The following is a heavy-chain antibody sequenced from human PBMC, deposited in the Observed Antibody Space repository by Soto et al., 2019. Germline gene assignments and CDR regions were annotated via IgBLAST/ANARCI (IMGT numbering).Heavy chain of an antibody. V-gene: IGHV3-23*01. D-gene: IGHD6-13*01. Sequence: GGSLRLSCAASGFTFSSYAMTWVRQAPGKGLEWVSCISDSGGSTYYADSVKGRFTISRDNSKNTLYLQMNSLRAEDTAVYYCAKFEQQLIREVFAPWGQGTLVTVSS. J-gene: IGHJ5*02. CDR3: AKFEQQLIREVFAP. CDR1: GFTFSSYA. CDR2: ISDSGGST.